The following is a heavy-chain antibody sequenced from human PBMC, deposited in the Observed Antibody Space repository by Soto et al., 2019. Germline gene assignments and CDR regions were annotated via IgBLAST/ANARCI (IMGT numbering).Heavy chain of an antibody. J-gene: IGHJ3*02. CDR1: GFTFSSYS. CDR3: AFAGSGSYSNVPDAFDI. V-gene: IGHV3-21*01. CDR2: ISSSGTYI. Sequence: EVQLVESGGGLVKPGGSLRLSCAASGFTFSSYSMNWVRQAPGKGLEWVSSISSSGTYIYYADSVKGRFTISRDNAKNSLYLQMNSLRAEDTAVYYCAFAGSGSYSNVPDAFDIWGQGTMVTVSS. D-gene: IGHD3-10*01.